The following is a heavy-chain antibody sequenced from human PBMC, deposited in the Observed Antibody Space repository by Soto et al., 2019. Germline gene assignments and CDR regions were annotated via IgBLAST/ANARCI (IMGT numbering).Heavy chain of an antibody. Sequence: SGPTLVNPTQTLTLTCTVSGFSLSASGEGVGWIRQPPGKALEWLGVLYWHDNTRYTRYSPSLKNRLAITEDTSKNQVVLTLTNMDPVDTATYFCAHRYDFWTGYYFPSYFDYWGQGMLVTVSS. J-gene: IGHJ4*02. V-gene: IGHV2-5*01. CDR2: LYWHDNT. D-gene: IGHD3-3*01. CDR1: GFSLSASGEG. CDR3: AHRYDFWTGYYFPSYFDY.